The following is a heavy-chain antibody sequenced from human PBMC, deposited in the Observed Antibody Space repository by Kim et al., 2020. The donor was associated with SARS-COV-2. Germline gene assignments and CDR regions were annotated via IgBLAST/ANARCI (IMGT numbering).Heavy chain of an antibody. J-gene: IGHJ4*01. CDR1: GGTFSSYA. Sequence: SVKVSCKASGGTFSSYAISWVRQAPGQRLEWMGRIIPILGIANYAQKFQGRVTITADKSTSTAYMELSSLRSEDTAVYYCARPATPDCGGDCYIFDYWG. CDR3: ARPATPDCGGDCYIFDY. D-gene: IGHD2-21*02. V-gene: IGHV1-69*04. CDR2: IIPILGIA.